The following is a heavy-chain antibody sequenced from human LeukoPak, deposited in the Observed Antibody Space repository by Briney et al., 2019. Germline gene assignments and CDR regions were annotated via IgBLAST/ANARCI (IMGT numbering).Heavy chain of an antibody. J-gene: IGHJ5*02. CDR3: ATLGPTGGDFTYNWFDP. CDR2: ISSRSTYI. CDR1: GFPFSTYS. V-gene: IGHV3-21*06. D-gene: IGHD2-21*02. Sequence: GGSLRLSCAASGFPFSTYSMNWGRQAPGRGLEWVSCISSRSTYINYTDSVKGRFTISRDNAKNSLYLQMDSLRAEDTAVYYCATLGPTGGDFTYNWFDPWGLGTLVTVSS.